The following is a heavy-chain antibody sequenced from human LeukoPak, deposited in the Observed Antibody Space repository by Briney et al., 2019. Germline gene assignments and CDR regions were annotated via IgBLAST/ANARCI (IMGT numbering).Heavy chain of an antibody. V-gene: IGHV1-69*04. CDR2: IIPILGIA. CDR3: ARGRGYSNGPPDY. J-gene: IGHJ4*02. CDR1: GGTFSSYA. Sequence: ASVKVSCKASGGTFSSYAISWVRQAPGQGLEWMGRIIPILGIANYAQKFQGRVTITADKSTSTAYMELSSLRSEDTAVYYCARGRGYSNGPPDYWGQGTLVTVSS. D-gene: IGHD5-18*01.